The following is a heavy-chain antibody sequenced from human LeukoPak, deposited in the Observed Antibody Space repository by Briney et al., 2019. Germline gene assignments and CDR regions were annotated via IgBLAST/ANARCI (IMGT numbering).Heavy chain of an antibody. D-gene: IGHD2-21*02. Sequence: PGGSLRLSCAASGFTFSSYSVNWVRQAPGKGLEWVSSISSSSSYIYYADSVKGRFTISRDNAKNSLYLQMNSLRAEDTAVYYCARDSVVVTAIPNYFDYWGQGTLVTVSS. CDR3: ARDSVVVTAIPNYFDY. J-gene: IGHJ4*02. CDR2: ISSSSSYI. V-gene: IGHV3-21*01. CDR1: GFTFSSYS.